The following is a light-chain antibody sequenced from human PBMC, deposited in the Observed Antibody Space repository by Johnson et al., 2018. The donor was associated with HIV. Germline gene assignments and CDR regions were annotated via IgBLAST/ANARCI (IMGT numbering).Light chain of an antibody. V-gene: IGLV1-51*01. CDR2: DNN. CDR1: SSNNGNNY. J-gene: IGLJ1*01. Sequence: QSVLTQPPSVSAAPGQKVTISCSGSSSNNGNNYVSWYQQLPGTAPKLLIYDNNKRPSGIPDRFSGSKSGTSATLGITGLQTGDEADYYCGTWDSSLSAGVFGTGTKVTVL. CDR3: GTWDSSLSAGV.